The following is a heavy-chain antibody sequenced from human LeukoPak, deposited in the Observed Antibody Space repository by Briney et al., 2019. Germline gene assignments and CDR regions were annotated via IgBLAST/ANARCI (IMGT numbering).Heavy chain of an antibody. CDR2: ISSSSSYI. D-gene: IGHD2-2*01. CDR1: GFTFSSYS. CDR3: GRGFSIVPAGMPDY. J-gene: IGHJ4*02. Sequence: TGGSLRLSCAASGFTFSSYSMNWVRQAPGKGLEWVSSISSSSSYIYYADSVKGRFTISRDNAKNSLYLQMNSLRAEDTAVYYCGRGFSIVPAGMPDYWGLGTLVTVSS. V-gene: IGHV3-21*01.